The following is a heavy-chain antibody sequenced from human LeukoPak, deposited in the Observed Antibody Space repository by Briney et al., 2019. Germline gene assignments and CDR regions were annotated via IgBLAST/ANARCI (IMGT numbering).Heavy chain of an antibody. CDR3: GRHQTMYYGMDV. V-gene: IGHV4-39*01. Sequence: SQTLSLTCTVSGGSISSSSYYWGWIRQPPGKGLEWIGSIFYSGSTYYNPSLKSRVTISVDTSKNQFSLKLSSVTAADTAVYYCGRHQTMYYGMDVWGQGTTVTVSS. CDR1: GGSISSSSYY. CDR2: IFYSGST. D-gene: IGHD4/OR15-4a*01. J-gene: IGHJ6*02.